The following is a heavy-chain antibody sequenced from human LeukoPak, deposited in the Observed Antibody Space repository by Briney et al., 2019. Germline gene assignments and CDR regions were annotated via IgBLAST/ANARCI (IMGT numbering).Heavy chain of an antibody. CDR1: GFTFSSYA. Sequence: GGSLRLSCAASGFTFSSYAMSWVRQAPGKGLEWVSSISGNSGDTYYADSVKGRFTISRDNSKNTLYLQMNSLRAEDTAVYYCAKRERLTGDVGYYYGMDVWGQGTTVTVSS. J-gene: IGHJ6*02. CDR2: ISGNSGDT. D-gene: IGHD7-27*01. CDR3: AKRERLTGDVGYYYGMDV. V-gene: IGHV3-23*01.